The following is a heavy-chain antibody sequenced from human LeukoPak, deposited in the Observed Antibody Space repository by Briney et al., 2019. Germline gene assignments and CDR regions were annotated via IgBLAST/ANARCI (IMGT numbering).Heavy chain of an antibody. D-gene: IGHD1-26*01. CDR3: ARFSGYVDY. V-gene: IGHV4-34*01. CDR2: INHSGST. CDR1: GGSFSGYY. Sequence: SETLSLTCAVYGGSFSGYYWSWIRQPPGEGLEWIGEINHSGSTNYNPSLKSRVTISVDTSKNQFSLKLSSVTAADTAVYYCARFSGYVDYWGQGTLVTVSS. J-gene: IGHJ4*02.